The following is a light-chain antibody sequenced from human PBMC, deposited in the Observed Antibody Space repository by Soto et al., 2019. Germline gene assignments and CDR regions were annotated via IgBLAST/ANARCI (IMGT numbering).Light chain of an antibody. CDR1: QGVSTNY. Sequence: DIVLTQSPGTLSLSPGDRATLSCRASQGVSTNYVAWYQQKPGQSPRLLINGASSRAAGIPDRFSGSGSGTDFTLTISRVEPEDFAVFYCHQYGHSPYTFGQGTKLEIK. J-gene: IGKJ2*01. V-gene: IGKV3-20*01. CDR3: HQYGHSPYT. CDR2: GAS.